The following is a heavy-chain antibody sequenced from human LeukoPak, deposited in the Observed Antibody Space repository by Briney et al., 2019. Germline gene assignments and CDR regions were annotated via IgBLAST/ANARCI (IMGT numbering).Heavy chain of an antibody. CDR1: GGPISSGSYY. CDR3: ARGVAAAGHYYYYYGMDV. V-gene: IGHV4-61*02. J-gene: IGHJ6*02. D-gene: IGHD6-13*01. CDR2: IYTSGST. Sequence: SETLSLTCTVSGGPISSGSYYWSWIRQPAGKGLEWIGRIYTSGSTNYNPSLKSRVTISVDTSKNQFSLKLSSVTAADTAVYYCARGVAAAGHYYYYYGMDVWGQGTTVTVSS.